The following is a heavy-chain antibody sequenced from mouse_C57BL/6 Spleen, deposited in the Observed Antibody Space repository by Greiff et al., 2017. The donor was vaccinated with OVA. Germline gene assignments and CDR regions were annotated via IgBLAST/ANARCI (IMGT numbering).Heavy chain of an antibody. V-gene: IGHV1-50*01. J-gene: IGHJ3*01. CDR1: GYTFTSYW. CDR3: ARGDYYGSSASGFAY. D-gene: IGHD1-1*01. Sequence: VQLQQPGAELVKPGASVKLSCKASGYTFTSYWMQWVKQRPGQGLEWIGEIDPSDSYTNYNQKFKGQATLTVDTSSSTAYMQLSSLTSEDSAVYYCARGDYYGSSASGFAYWGQGTLVTVSA. CDR2: IDPSDSYT.